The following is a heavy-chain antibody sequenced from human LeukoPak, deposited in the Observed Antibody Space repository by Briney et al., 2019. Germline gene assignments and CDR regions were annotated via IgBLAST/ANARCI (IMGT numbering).Heavy chain of an antibody. D-gene: IGHD2-2*01. Sequence: PSETLSLTCTVSGGSISSYYWSWIRQPPGKGLEWIGLIYYTGSTHYNPSLKSRVTVSVDTSKNQFSLKLSAVTAADTAVYYCARHYIQPPHYFDYWGQGTLVTVSS. J-gene: IGHJ4*02. CDR3: ARHYIQPPHYFDY. V-gene: IGHV4-59*08. CDR2: IYYTGST. CDR1: GGSISSYY.